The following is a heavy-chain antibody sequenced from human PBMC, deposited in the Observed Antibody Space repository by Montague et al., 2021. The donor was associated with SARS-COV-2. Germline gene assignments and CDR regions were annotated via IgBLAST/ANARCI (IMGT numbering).Heavy chain of an antibody. CDR1: GGSVATGEYF. J-gene: IGHJ4*02. Sequence: TLSLTCTVSGGSVATGEYFWNWIRQPAGKGLEWIGRVYTSGSTTYTLSLNSRLTISLDTSKNRMSLNLSSVTATDTAVYYCARTSGSSCPGLFDSWGQGTLVTVSS. CDR3: ARTSGSSCPGLFDS. D-gene: IGHD1-26*01. V-gene: IGHV4-61*02. CDR2: VYTSGST.